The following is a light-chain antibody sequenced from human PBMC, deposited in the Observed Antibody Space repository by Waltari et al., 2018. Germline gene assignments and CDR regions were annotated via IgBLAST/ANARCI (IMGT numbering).Light chain of an antibody. CDR2: AAS. CDR1: QNINIF. CDR3: QQSDTFFALT. Sequence: DIQMTQSPSSLSASVGDRVTITCRASQNINIFLSWYQQRPGRAPRLLIYAASSLHSGVPSRFSGSGSGTDVTLTIASLQPEDFATYYCQQSDTFFALTFGGGTKVEI. V-gene: IGKV1-39*01. J-gene: IGKJ4*01.